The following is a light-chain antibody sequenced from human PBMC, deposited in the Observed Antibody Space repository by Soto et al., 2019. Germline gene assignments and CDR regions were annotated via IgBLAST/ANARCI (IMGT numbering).Light chain of an antibody. CDR2: YDS. V-gene: IGLV3-21*04. J-gene: IGLJ2*01. CDR1: NIGSKS. CDR3: QVWDSSSDHLV. Sequence: SYELTQPPSVSVAPGKTARITCGGNNIGSKSVHWYQQKPGQAPVLVIYYDSDRPSGIPERFSGSNSGNTATLTISRVEAGAEADYYCQVWDSSSDHLVFGGGTKLTVL.